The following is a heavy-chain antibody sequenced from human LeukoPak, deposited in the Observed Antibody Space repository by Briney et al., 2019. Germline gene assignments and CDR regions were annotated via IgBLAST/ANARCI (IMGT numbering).Heavy chain of an antibody. CDR2: MKSDGNAM. V-gene: IGHV3-30-3*01. D-gene: IGHD3-22*01. CDR1: GFTFTAYF. CDR3: VRESEYYFDHSASFDY. Sequence: PGGSLRLSCAASGFTFTAYFIHWVRQAPGKGLEWVAVMKSDGNAMFYADSVNGRFTISRDNSKNTLYLQMNSLRAEDTTVYYCVRESEYYFDHSASFDYWGQGTLVTAAS. J-gene: IGHJ4*02.